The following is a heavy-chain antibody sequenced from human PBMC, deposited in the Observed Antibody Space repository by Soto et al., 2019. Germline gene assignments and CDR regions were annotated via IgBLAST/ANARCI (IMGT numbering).Heavy chain of an antibody. V-gene: IGHV4-31*03. D-gene: IGHD3-3*01. J-gene: IGHJ4*02. CDR2: IYYSGSI. CDR3: ARLFWSGYAFDY. Sequence: QEQLQESGPGLVKPSQTLSLTCTVSGASISSDNYYWGWVRQPPGKGLEWVGYIYYSGSIYYSPSLKSRSAISMDTSKNQLSLRVTSVTAADTAVYYCARLFWSGYAFDYWGQGTLVTVSS. CDR1: GASISSDNYY.